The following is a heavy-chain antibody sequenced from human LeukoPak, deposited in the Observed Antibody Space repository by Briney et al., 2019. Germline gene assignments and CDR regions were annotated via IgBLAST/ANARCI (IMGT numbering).Heavy chain of an antibody. D-gene: IGHD1-26*01. V-gene: IGHV4-61*08. CDR2: IYYSGST. Sequence: PSETLSLTCTVSGGSISSGGYYWSWIRQPPGKGLEWIGYIYYSGSTNYNPSLKSRVTISVDTSKNQFSLKLSSVTAADTAVYYCARLGSYSGSPGFWGQGTLVTVSS. CDR1: GGSISSGGYY. CDR3: ARLGSYSGSPGF. J-gene: IGHJ4*02.